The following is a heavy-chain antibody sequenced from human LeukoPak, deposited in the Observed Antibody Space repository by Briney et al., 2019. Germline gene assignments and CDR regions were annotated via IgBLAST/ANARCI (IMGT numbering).Heavy chain of an antibody. CDR1: GFTFSSYA. Sequence: GGSLRLSCAASGFTFSSYAMSWVSQAPGKGLEWVSAISGSGGSTYYADSVKGRFTISRDNSKNTLYLQMNSLRAEDTAVYYCAKVGSSGSTFDYWGQGTLVTVSS. CDR3: AKVGSSGSTFDY. CDR2: ISGSGGST. D-gene: IGHD6-19*01. V-gene: IGHV3-23*01. J-gene: IGHJ4*02.